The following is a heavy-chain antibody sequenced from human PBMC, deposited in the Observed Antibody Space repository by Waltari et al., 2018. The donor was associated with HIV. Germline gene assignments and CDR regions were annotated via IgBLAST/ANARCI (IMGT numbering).Heavy chain of an antibody. Sequence: VQLQESGPGLVKPSETLSLTCTVSGGSISTYYWRWIRQPPGKGLEWIGYIYYSGSTNYNPSLKSRVTISVDTSKNQFSLKLRSVSAADTAVYYCASDSSGYYGYWGQGTLVTVSS. J-gene: IGHJ4*02. V-gene: IGHV4-59*01. D-gene: IGHD3-22*01. CDR1: GGSISTYY. CDR3: ASDSSGYYGY. CDR2: IYYSGST.